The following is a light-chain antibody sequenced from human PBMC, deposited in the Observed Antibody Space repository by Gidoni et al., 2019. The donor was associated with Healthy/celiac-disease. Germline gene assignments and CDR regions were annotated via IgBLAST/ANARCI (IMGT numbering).Light chain of an antibody. CDR2: EVS. CDR1: SRDVGGYNY. V-gene: IGLV2-8*01. J-gene: IGLJ2*01. CDR3: SSNAGSNNVV. Sequence: QYALTQPSPAFGSPGLAVTISRTGTSRDVGGYNYVSWYQQHPGKAPKLMIYEVSKRPSGVPDRVSVSKSGNMTSLTDSERRAEEGAEYYCSSNAGSNNVVFGGGTKLTVL.